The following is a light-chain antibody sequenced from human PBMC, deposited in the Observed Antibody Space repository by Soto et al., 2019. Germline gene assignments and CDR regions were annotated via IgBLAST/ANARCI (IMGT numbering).Light chain of an antibody. CDR3: QQRSNWPPLT. V-gene: IGKV3-11*01. J-gene: IGKJ4*01. CDR1: QSVSNY. Sequence: EIVLTQSPATLSLSPGERATLSCRASQSVSNYLAWYQQKPGQAPRLLIYDASNRASGIPARFSGAGSGTDFTLTISRLQPEDFATYYCQQRSNWPPLTFGGGTKVDIK. CDR2: DAS.